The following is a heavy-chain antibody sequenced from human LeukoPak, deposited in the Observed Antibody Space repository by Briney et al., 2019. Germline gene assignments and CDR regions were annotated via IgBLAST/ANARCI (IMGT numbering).Heavy chain of an antibody. J-gene: IGHJ4*02. CDR3: ATGDPQSIVVVPAAMNY. D-gene: IGHD2-2*01. CDR2: MNPNSGNT. Sequence: GASVKVSCKASGYTFTTYDINWVRQATGQGLEWMGWMNPNSGNTGYAQKFQGRVTMTEDTSTDIAYMELSSLRSEDTAVYYCATGDPQSIVVVPAAMNYWGQGTLVTVSS. V-gene: IGHV1-8*01. CDR1: GYTFTTYD.